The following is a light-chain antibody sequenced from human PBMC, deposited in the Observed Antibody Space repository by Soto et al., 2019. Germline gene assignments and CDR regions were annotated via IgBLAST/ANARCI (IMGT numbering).Light chain of an antibody. CDR3: AAWDDRLSAYV. Sequence: SALTQPPSAYGTPGQRVTISCSGSSSNIGSNTVNWYQQLPGTAPKLLIYSNNQRPSGVPDRFSDSKSGTSAFLAISGLRSEDEADYYCAAWDDRLSAYVFGTGTKV. CDR1: SSNIGSNT. CDR2: SNN. V-gene: IGLV1-44*01. J-gene: IGLJ1*01.